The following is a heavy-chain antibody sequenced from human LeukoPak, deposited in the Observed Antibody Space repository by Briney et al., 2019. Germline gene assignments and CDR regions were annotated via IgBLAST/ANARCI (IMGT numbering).Heavy chain of an antibody. CDR2: IYYSGST. CDR3: ARVGSRYSSGWYRFDP. D-gene: IGHD6-19*01. V-gene: IGHV4-59*01. J-gene: IGHJ5*02. CDR1: GYPINIDYS. Sequence: SETLSLTCFVSGYPINIDYSWGRIRQPPGKGLEWIGYIYYSGSTNYNPSLKSRVTISVDTSKNQFSLKLSSVTAADTAVYYCARVGSRYSSGWYRFDPWGQGTLVTVSS.